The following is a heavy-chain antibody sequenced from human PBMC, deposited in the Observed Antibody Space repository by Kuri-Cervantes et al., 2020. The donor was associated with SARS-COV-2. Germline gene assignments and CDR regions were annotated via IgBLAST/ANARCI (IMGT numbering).Heavy chain of an antibody. D-gene: IGHD2-21*01. CDR2: ISHDGKNK. CDR3: AKNRVGVQDF. CDR1: GFNFSRTD. V-gene: IGHV3-30*18. Sequence: LSLTCAASGFNFSRTDMHWVRQAPGKGLEWVAVISHDGKNKKCIASGKGRFTISRDNSQNTLYLHMKSLRSEDTAMYYCAKNRVGVQDFWGQGTLVTVSS. J-gene: IGHJ4*02.